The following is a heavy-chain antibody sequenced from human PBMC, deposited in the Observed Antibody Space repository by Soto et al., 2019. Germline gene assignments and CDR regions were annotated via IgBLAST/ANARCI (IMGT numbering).Heavy chain of an antibody. V-gene: IGHV3-33*01. Sequence: QVQLVESGGGVVQPGRSLRLSCAASGFTFSSYGMHWVRQAPGKGLEWVAVIWYDGSNKYYADSVKGRFTISRDNSKNTLYLQMNSLRAEDTAVYYCARWGVATTEFDFWGQGTLVTVSS. CDR1: GFTFSSYG. CDR2: IWYDGSNK. D-gene: IGHD5-12*01. J-gene: IGHJ4*02. CDR3: ARWGVATTEFDF.